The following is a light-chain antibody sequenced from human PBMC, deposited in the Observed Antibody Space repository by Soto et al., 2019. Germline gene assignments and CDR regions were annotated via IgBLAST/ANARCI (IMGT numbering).Light chain of an antibody. Sequence: QSALTQPASVSGSPGQSITISCTGTSGDVGGYDYVSWYQQHPGRAPKLIIYEVTYRPSGVSNRFSGSKSGNTASLTISGLQAEDEADDYCSSNTASSSYVFGTGTKVTVL. V-gene: IGLV2-14*01. CDR3: SSNTASSSYV. CDR2: EVT. CDR1: SGDVGGYDY. J-gene: IGLJ1*01.